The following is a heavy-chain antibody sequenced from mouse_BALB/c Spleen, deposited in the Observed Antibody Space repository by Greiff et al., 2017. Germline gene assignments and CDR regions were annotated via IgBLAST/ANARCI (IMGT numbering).Heavy chain of an antibody. CDR3: ARWGDGYFYFDY. Sequence: VQLKQSGPELVKPGASVKIPCKASGYTFTDYNMDWVKQSHGKSLEWIGDINPNNGGTIYNQKFKGKATLTVDKSSSTAYMELRSLTSEDTAVYYCARWGDGYFYFDYWGQGTTLTVSS. CDR2: INPNNGGT. CDR1: GYTFTDYN. J-gene: IGHJ2*01. V-gene: IGHV1-18*01. D-gene: IGHD2-3*01.